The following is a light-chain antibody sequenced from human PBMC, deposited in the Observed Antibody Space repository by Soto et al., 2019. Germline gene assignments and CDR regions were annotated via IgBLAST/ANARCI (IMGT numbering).Light chain of an antibody. Sequence: IGVTHSRSTLSGAPVERATRSCTSSQIVSSSYLAWYQQKPGQAPRLLIYGASSRANGIPERFSGSGSGTQFTLTLRRLQPADFPTYSCQHHTRYSEAFGQGTKVDIK. J-gene: IGKJ1*01. CDR1: QIVSSSY. CDR3: QHHTRYSEA. V-gene: IGKV3D-20*02. CDR2: GAS.